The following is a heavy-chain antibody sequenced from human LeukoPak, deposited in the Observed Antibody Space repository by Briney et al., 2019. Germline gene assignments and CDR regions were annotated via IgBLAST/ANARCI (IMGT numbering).Heavy chain of an antibody. D-gene: IGHD3-9*01. CDR3: ARETTIPPYYFDY. CDR2: MNPNGGNT. V-gene: IGHV1-8*01. CDR1: GYTFTTYD. J-gene: IGHJ4*02. Sequence: GPVKVSCKASGYTFTTYDINWVRRATGQGLEWMGWMNPNGGNTGYAQRFQGRVTMTRNTSINTAYMELSSLTSEDTAVYYCARETTIPPYYFDYWGLGTLVTVSS.